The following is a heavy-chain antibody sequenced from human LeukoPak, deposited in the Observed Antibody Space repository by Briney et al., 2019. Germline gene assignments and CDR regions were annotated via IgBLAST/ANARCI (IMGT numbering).Heavy chain of an antibody. CDR2: ISGSAVIT. D-gene: IGHD6-6*01. Sequence: PGGTLRLSCAASGLTFINFGMTWVRQAPGKGLEWVSAISGSAVITFYADSAKGRFTISRDNSKNTLYLQMNSLRAEDTAVYYCAKEKGSSSSLDYWGQGTLVTVSS. V-gene: IGHV3-23*01. CDR3: AKEKGSSSSLDY. CDR1: GLTFINFG. J-gene: IGHJ4*02.